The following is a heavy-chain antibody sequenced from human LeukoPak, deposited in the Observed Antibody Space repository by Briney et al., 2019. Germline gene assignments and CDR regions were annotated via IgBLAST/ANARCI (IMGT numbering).Heavy chain of an antibody. CDR1: GGSISTYY. CDR2: IYTSGST. Sequence: SETLSLTCTVSGGSISTYYWSWIRQPAGKGLEWIGRIYTSGSTNYNPSLKSRVTMSVDTSKNHFSLKLSSVTAAATAIYYCARVGKSYYDRTGAFDIWGQGTMVTVSS. CDR3: ARVGKSYYDRTGAFDI. D-gene: IGHD3-22*01. J-gene: IGHJ3*02. V-gene: IGHV4-4*07.